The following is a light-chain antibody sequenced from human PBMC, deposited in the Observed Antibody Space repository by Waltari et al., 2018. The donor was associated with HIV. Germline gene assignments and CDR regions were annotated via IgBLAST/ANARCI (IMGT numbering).Light chain of an antibody. Sequence: EIVLTQSPGTLSLSPGERATLSCRASQSVTSTSLAWYQQIPGQAPRLLIYGASSRATGIPDRFSGSGSGTDFTLTSSRLEPEDCAVYYCQQYGSSLFTFGQGTKLEIK. CDR1: QSVTSTS. J-gene: IGKJ2*01. CDR3: QQYGSSLFT. V-gene: IGKV3-20*01. CDR2: GAS.